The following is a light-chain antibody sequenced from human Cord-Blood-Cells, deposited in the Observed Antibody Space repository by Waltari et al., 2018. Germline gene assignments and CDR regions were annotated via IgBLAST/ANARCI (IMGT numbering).Light chain of an antibody. Sequence: QPALTRPPPVSGSPGQSIPIPCPGPSSAVGGFHYVSWYQQHPGKAPKLMIYDVSNRPSGVSNRFSGSKSGNTASLTISGLQAEDETDYYCSSYTSSSTWVFGGGTKLTVL. V-gene: IGLV2-14*01. CDR3: SSYTSSSTWV. J-gene: IGLJ3*02. CDR2: DVS. CDR1: SSAVGGFHY.